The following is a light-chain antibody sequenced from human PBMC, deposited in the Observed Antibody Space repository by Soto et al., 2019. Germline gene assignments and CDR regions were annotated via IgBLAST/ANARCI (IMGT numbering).Light chain of an antibody. CDR3: QQRSNWPPA. V-gene: IGKV3-11*01. CDR2: DAS. CDR1: QSVSSY. J-gene: IGKJ2*01. Sequence: EIVLTQSPATLSLSPGERATLSCRASQSVSSYLAWYQQKPGQDPRLLIYDASNRATGIPARFSGSGSGTDFTLTISSLEPEDRAVYYCQQRSNWPPAFGQGTKLEIK.